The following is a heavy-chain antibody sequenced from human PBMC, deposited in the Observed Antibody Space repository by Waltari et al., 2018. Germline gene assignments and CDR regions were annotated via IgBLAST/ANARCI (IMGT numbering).Heavy chain of an antibody. J-gene: IGHJ4*02. CDR3: ARGKGDFDY. CDR2: IYYSGST. Sequence: QVQLQESGPGLVKPSETLSLTCTVSGGSISSYYWSWIRQPPGKGLEWIGYIYYSGSTNSTPSLNSRVTRSVDTSENQFSLRLSSVTAADTAVYYCARGKGDFDYWGQGTLVTVSS. V-gene: IGHV4-59*01. CDR1: GGSISSYY.